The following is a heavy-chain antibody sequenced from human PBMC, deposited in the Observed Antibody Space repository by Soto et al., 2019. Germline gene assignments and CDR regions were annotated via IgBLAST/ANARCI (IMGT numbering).Heavy chain of an antibody. V-gene: IGHV4-59*01. CDR1: GGSISSYY. J-gene: IGHJ6*02. Sequence: SETLSLTCPVSGGSISSYYWRWIRQPPGKGLEWIGYIYYSGSTNYNPSLKSRLTISVDTSKNQFSLKLSSVTAADTAVYYCVRVGTYGDYEGRGRYYYYGMDVWGQGTTVT. CDR2: IYYSGST. D-gene: IGHD4-17*01. CDR3: VRVGTYGDYEGRGRYYYYGMDV.